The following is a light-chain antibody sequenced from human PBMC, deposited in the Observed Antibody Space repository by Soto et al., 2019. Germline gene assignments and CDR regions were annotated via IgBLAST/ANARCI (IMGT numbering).Light chain of an antibody. J-gene: IGKJ1*01. CDR1: QSVSSSY. Sequence: EVVLPQSPCTLSLSPGERSTLSGMASQSVSSSYLAWYQQKPGQAPRLLIYGASTRATGIPARFSGSGSGTEFTLTISSLQSEDFAVYYCQQYNNWPTFGQGTKVDIK. CDR3: QQYNNWPT. CDR2: GAS. V-gene: IGKV3-15*01.